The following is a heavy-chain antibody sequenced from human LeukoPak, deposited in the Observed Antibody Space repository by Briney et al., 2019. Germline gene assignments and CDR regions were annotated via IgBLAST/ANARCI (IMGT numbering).Heavy chain of an antibody. J-gene: IGHJ4*02. D-gene: IGHD1-1*01. CDR2: IGIDSGNT. CDR1: GFPFIEYS. Sequence: GGSLRLSCTASGFPFIEYSMNWVRQAPGKGLEWISYIGIDSGNTKYADSVRGRFTISADKAKNSLYLQMNSLRVEDTAVYYCARDHNYALDNWGQGTLVSVAS. V-gene: IGHV3-48*01. CDR3: ARDHNYALDN.